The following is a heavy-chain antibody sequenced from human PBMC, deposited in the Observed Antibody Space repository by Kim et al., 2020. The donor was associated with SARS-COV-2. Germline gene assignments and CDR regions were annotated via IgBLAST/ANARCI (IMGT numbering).Heavy chain of an antibody. J-gene: IGHJ6*01. CDR2: INHSGST. D-gene: IGHD2-2*01. V-gene: IGHV4-34*01. CDR3: AGAYCSSTSCYPHYYYGM. CDR1: GGSFSGYY. Sequence: SETLSLTCAVYGGSFSGYYWSWIRQPPGKGLEWIGEINHSGSTNYNPSLKSRVTISVDTSKNQFSLKLSSVTAADTAVYYCAGAYCSSTSCYPHYYYGM.